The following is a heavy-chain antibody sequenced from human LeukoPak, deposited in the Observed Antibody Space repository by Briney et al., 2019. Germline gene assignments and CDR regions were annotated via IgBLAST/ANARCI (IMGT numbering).Heavy chain of an antibody. J-gene: IGHJ4*02. V-gene: IGHV3-33*08. CDR1: GFTFRSYA. D-gene: IGHD2-15*01. CDR3: ARAFAAYCSGGSCYSGITMIRRPPDY. Sequence: GGSLRLSCAASGFTFRSYAMSWVRQAPGKGLEWVAVIWYDGSNKYYADSVKGRFTISRDNSKNTLYLQMNSLRAEDTAVYYCARAFAAYCSGGSCYSGITMIRRPPDYWGQGTLVTVSS. CDR2: IWYDGSNK.